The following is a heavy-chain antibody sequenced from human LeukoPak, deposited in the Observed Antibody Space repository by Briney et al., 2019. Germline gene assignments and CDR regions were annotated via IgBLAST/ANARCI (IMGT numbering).Heavy chain of an antibody. Sequence: GGSLRLSCAASGFTFSSYGMHWVRQAPGNGLEWVAVISYDGSNKYYADSVKGRFTISRDNSKNTLYLQMNSLRAEDTAVYYCAKDWTRNDYGGKQRKTSRHGPIDYWGQGTLVTVSS. CDR2: ISYDGSNK. V-gene: IGHV3-30*18. D-gene: IGHD4-17*01. CDR3: AKDWTRNDYGGKQRKTSRHGPIDY. J-gene: IGHJ4*02. CDR1: GFTFSSYG.